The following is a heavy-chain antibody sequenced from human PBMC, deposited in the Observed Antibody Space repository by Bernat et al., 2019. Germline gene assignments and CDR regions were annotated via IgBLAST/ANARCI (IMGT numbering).Heavy chain of an antibody. CDR1: GFTFSSYA. Sequence: QVQLVESGGGVVQPGRSLRLSCAASGFTFSSYAMHWVRQAPGKGLEWVAVISYDGSNKYYADSVKGRFTISRDNSKNTLYLQMNSLRAEDTAVYYCGRDLPYGSSSNYNWFDPWGQGTLVTVSS. V-gene: IGHV3-30*01. D-gene: IGHD6-6*01. CDR3: GRDLPYGSSSNYNWFDP. J-gene: IGHJ5*02. CDR2: ISYDGSNK.